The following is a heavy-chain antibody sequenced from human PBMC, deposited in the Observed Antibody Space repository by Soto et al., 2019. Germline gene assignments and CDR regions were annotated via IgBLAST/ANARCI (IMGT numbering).Heavy chain of an antibody. V-gene: IGHV1-46*02. CDR2: INPTDGSV. CDR3: ARHFGRHGAVDTTGWFDP. J-gene: IGHJ5*02. CDR1: GYTFKSFY. Sequence: QVQLVQSGAEVKKPGASVKVSCTASGYTFKSFYMHWVRQAPGQGLEWIGMINPTDGSVSFAQKFQDRVTLTTDRPTSTVYMELSSLTREDTAVYFCARHFGRHGAVDTTGWFDPWGQGTLVTVSS. D-gene: IGHD3-3*01.